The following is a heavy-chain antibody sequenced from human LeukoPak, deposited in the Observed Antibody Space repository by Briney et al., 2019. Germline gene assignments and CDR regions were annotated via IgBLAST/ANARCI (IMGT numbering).Heavy chain of an antibody. CDR3: GGGLGYDRRSYYYYGMDV. J-gene: IGHJ6*02. V-gene: IGHV1-8*01. Sequence: ASVKVSCKASGYTFTSYDINWVRQATGQGLEWMGWMNPNSGNTGYAQKFQGRVTMTRNTSISTAYMELSSLRSEDTAVYYCGGGLGYDRRSYYYYGMDVWGQGTTVTVTS. CDR1: GYTFTSYD. CDR2: MNPNSGNT. D-gene: IGHD5-12*01.